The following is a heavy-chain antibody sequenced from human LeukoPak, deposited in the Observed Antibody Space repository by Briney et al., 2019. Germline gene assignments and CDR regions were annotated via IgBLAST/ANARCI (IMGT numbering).Heavy chain of an antibody. V-gene: IGHV4-39*01. D-gene: IGHD6-13*01. Sequence: PSETLSLTCTVSGGSISSSSYYWGWIRQPPGKGLEWIGSIYYSGSTSYNPSLKSRITIYVDTSKNLFSLKLRFVTAADMAVYYCATSTGSSNLGFWGQGTLVTVSS. CDR1: GGSISSSSYY. CDR2: IYYSGST. J-gene: IGHJ4*02. CDR3: ATSTGSSNLGF.